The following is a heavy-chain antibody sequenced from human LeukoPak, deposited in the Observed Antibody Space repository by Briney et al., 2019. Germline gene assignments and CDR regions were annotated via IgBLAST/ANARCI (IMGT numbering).Heavy chain of an antibody. J-gene: IGHJ4*02. CDR1: GGSFSGYY. V-gene: IGHV4-34*01. CDR3: ARFHRGYSGYDSAY. CDR2: INHSGST. Sequence: SETLSLTCAVYGGSFSGYYWSWTRQPPGKGLEWIGEINHSGSTNYNPSLKSRVTISVDTSKNQFSLKLSSVTAADTAVYYCARFHRGYSGYDSAYWGQGTLVTVSS. D-gene: IGHD5-12*01.